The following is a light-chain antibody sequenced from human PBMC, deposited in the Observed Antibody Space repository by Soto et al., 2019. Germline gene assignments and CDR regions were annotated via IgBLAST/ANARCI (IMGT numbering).Light chain of an antibody. V-gene: IGKV3-15*01. Sequence: EIVMTQSPATLSVSPGERATLSCRASRSVSSNLAWYQQKPGQAPRLLMYGASTRATGIPARFSGSGSGTEFTLTISSLQSEDFAVYYCQQDNNWPPYTCGQGTKLEIK. J-gene: IGKJ2*01. CDR3: QQDNNWPPYT. CDR2: GAS. CDR1: RSVSSN.